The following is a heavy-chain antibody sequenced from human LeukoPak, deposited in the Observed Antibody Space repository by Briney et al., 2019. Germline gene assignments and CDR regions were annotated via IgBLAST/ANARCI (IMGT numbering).Heavy chain of an antibody. D-gene: IGHD6-6*01. CDR2: ISNDGSNK. V-gene: IGHV3-30*18. CDR1: GFSFSTDG. CDR3: AKDLIAAGWFDP. Sequence: GGSLRLSCAASGFSFSTDGMHWVRQAPGKGREWVAVISNDGSNKYYADSVKGRFTISRDNSKNTLYLQMNSLRVEDTAVYYCAKDLIAAGWFDPWGQGTLVTVSS. J-gene: IGHJ5*02.